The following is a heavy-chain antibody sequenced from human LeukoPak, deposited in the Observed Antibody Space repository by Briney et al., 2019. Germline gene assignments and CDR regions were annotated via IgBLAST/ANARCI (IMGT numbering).Heavy chain of an antibody. V-gene: IGHV1-2*02. CDR1: GYTFTSYY. Sequence: ASVKVSCKASGYTFTSYYMHWVRQAPGQGREWMGWTNPNSGGTNYAQKFQGRVTMTRDTSISTAYMELSRLRSDDTAVYYCARDDSVDCSGYITRGYWGQGTLVTVSS. J-gene: IGHJ4*02. CDR3: ARDDSVDCSGYITRGY. D-gene: IGHD3-22*01. CDR2: TNPNSGGT.